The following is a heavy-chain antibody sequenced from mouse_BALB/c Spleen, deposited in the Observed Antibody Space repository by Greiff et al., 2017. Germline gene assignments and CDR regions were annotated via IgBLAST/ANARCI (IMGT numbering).Heavy chain of an antibody. V-gene: IGHV1S137*01. CDR3: ARWLRAMDY. CDR1: GYTFTDYA. CDR2: ISTYYGDA. Sequence: QVQLQQSGAELVRPGVSVKISCKGSGYTFTDYAMHWVKQSHAKSLEWIGVISTYYGDASYNQKFKGKATMTVDKSSSTAYMELARLTSEDSAIYYCARWLRAMDYWGQGTSVTVSS. D-gene: IGHD2-2*01. J-gene: IGHJ4*01.